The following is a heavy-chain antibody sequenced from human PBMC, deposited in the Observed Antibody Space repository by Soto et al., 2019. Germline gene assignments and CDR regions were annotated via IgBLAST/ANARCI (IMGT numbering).Heavy chain of an antibody. CDR2: ISAYNGNT. CDR1: GYTFTSYG. J-gene: IGHJ5*02. D-gene: IGHD1-26*01. V-gene: IGHV1-18*01. CDR3: ARVVGALGHWFDP. Sequence: QVQLVQSGGEVKKPGASVKVSCKASGYTFTSYGISWVRQAPGQGLEWMGRISAYNGNTNYAQKLQGRVTMTTDTPPSTAYMDLRSLRSDDTAVYYCARVVGALGHWFDPWGQGTLVTVSS.